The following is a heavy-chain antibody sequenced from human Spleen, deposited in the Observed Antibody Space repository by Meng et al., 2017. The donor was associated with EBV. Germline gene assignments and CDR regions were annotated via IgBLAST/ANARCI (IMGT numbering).Heavy chain of an antibody. CDR3: VREDLGGWFDP. D-gene: IGHD1-26*01. J-gene: IGHJ5*02. CDR1: GFPFSSYW. Sequence: EVHLVVSGGDLVQPGVSLRLSCAASGFPFSSYWMHWVRQAPGKGLVWVSRINSAGSSTRYADSVKGRFTVSRDNAKNTLYLQMNSLRAEDTALYYCVREDLGGWFDPWGQGTLVTVSS. CDR2: INSAGSST. V-gene: IGHV3-74*01.